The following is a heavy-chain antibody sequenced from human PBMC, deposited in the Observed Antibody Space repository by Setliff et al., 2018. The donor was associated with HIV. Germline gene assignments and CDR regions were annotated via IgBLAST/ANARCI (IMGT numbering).Heavy chain of an antibody. CDR3: AKKEGAFDI. V-gene: IGHV3-23*01. CDR2: ISGSGGTT. Sequence: GSLRLSCAASGFTFTNYAMNWVRQAPGKGLEWVSSISGSGGTTYYADSVKGRFTISRDNSKNTLYLQMSSLRAEDTAVYYCAKKEGAFDIWGQGTMVTVSS. CDR1: GFTFTNYA. J-gene: IGHJ3*02.